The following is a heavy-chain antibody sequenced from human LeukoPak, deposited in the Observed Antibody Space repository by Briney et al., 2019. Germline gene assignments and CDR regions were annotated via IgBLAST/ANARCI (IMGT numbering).Heavy chain of an antibody. CDR1: GFTFSSYA. D-gene: IGHD2-15*01. V-gene: IGHV3-30-3*01. CDR2: ISYDGSNK. CDR3: ARGPDIVVVVAAFDY. Sequence: PGGSLRLSCAASGFTFSSYAMNWVRQAPGKGLEWVAVISYDGSNKYYADSVKGRFTISKDNYKNTLYLQMNSLRAEDTAVYYCARGPDIVVVVAAFDYWGQGTQVTVSS. J-gene: IGHJ4*02.